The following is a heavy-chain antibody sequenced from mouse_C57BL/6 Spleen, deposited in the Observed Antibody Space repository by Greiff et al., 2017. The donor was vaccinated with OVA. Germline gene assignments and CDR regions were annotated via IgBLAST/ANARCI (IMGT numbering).Heavy chain of an antibody. CDR1: GYTFTSYW. D-gene: IGHD4-1*01. J-gene: IGHJ4*01. V-gene: IGHV1-53*01. CDR2: INPSNGGT. Sequence: VQLQQPGTELVKPGASVTLSCKASGYTFTSYWMHWVKQRPGQGLEWIGTINPSNGGTNYNEKFKSKATLTVVKAYSTAYMPLSSLTSDDSAVYYCAKPGPYYAMDYWGQGTSVTVSS. CDR3: AKPGPYYAMDY.